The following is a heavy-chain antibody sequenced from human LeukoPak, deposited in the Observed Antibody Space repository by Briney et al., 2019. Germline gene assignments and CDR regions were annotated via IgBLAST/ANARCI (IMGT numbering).Heavy chain of an antibody. CDR3: ATEPHY. CDR1: GFTFSSYS. CDR2: IGSSSRYI. Sequence: GGSLRLSCVGSGFTFSSYSMNWVRQAPGKGLEWVSSIGSSSRYIYYADSMKGRFTTSRDNAKNSLFLQMHSLRAEDTAVYYCATEPHYWGQGTLVTVSS. V-gene: IGHV3-21*01. J-gene: IGHJ4*02.